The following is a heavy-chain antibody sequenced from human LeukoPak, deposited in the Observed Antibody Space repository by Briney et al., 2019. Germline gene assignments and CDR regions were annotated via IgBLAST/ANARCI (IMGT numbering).Heavy chain of an antibody. V-gene: IGHV1-2*02. J-gene: IGHJ4*02. CDR3: ARGELGSPYTPFYYDSSGDYFDY. Sequence: GASVKVSCKASGYTFTGYYMHWVRQAPGQGLEWMGWINPESGGPNYAQKFQGRFTMTRDTSISTAYMELSRLRSDDTAVYYCARGELGSPYTPFYYDSSGDYFDYWGQGTLVTVSS. CDR1: GYTFTGYY. CDR2: INPESGGP. D-gene: IGHD3-22*01.